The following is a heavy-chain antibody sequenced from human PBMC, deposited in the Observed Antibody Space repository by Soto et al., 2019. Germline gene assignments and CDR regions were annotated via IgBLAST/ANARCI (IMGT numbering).Heavy chain of an antibody. D-gene: IGHD3-22*01. CDR2: ISWNSGSI. CDR1: GFTFPDYT. V-gene: IGHV3-9*01. J-gene: IGHJ4*02. Sequence: PGGSLRLSCAASGFTFPDYTMHWVRQAPGKGLEWVSGISWNSGSIDYADSVKGRFIISRDDAKNCLYLQMNSLRAEDTAFYYCAKGLYYYQTSGYPHYWGQGTLVTVSS. CDR3: AKGLYYYQTSGYPHY.